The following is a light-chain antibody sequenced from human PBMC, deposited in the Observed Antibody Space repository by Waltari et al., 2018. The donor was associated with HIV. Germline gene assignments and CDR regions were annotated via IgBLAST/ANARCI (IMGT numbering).Light chain of an antibody. V-gene: IGKV4-1*01. Sequence: DIVMTQSPDSLAVSLGERATINCKSSQSVSYSSKNKNYLAWYQQKPGQPPKLLIYWASTRQSGVPDRFSGSGSGTDFTLTISSLQAEDLAVYYCQQYYSPPPTFGQGTKLEIK. CDR3: QQYYSPPPT. CDR1: QSVSYSSKNKNY. J-gene: IGKJ2*01. CDR2: WAS.